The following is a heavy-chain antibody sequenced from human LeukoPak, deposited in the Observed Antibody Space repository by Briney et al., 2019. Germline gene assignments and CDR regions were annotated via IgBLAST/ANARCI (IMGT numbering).Heavy chain of an antibody. Sequence: PGGSLRLSCAASGFTFSSYGMHWVRQAPGKGLEWVAFIRYDGSNKYYADSVKGRFTISRDNSKNTLYLQMNSLRAEDTAVYYCEKEYPTGPVYSDYWGQGTLVTVSS. CDR1: GFTFSSYG. V-gene: IGHV3-30*02. CDR2: IRYDGSNK. CDR3: EKEYPTGPVYSDY. J-gene: IGHJ4*02. D-gene: IGHD2-8*01.